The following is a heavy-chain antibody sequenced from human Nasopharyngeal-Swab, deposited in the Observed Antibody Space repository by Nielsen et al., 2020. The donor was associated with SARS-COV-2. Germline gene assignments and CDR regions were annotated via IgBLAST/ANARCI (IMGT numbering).Heavy chain of an antibody. CDR3: ARVKWIRGGSSSGFLVYFDY. V-gene: IGHV4-30-4*01. D-gene: IGHD5-12*01. CDR1: GFSMSTGYH. Sequence: SETLSLTCAVSGFSMSTGYHWGWFRQARVKRLEWLWYIYHTRRTYFNPSLKSRTSMSVDTAKNQFFLNLHSVAAADTAIYYCARVKWIRGGSSSGFLVYFDYWGQGQLVTVSS. CDR2: IYHTRRT. J-gene: IGHJ4*02.